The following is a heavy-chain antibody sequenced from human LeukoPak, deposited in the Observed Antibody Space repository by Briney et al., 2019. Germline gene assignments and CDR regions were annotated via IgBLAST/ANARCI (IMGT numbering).Heavy chain of an antibody. Sequence: GGSLRLSCATSGFPFSGHSMSWVRQAPGKGLEWVSSITSTATHTYYADSVKGRFTISRDNAKNSLILQTSSLTVADTGIYYCARDGSPNYGYYAFFDNWGQGTLVTVSS. CDR3: ARDGSPNYGYYAFFDN. CDR2: ITSTATHT. V-gene: IGHV3-21*01. CDR1: GFPFSGHS. J-gene: IGHJ4*02. D-gene: IGHD1-26*01.